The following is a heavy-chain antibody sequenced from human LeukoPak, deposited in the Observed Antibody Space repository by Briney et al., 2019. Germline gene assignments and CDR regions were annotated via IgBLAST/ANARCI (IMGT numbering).Heavy chain of an antibody. D-gene: IGHD2-2*01. J-gene: IGHJ4*02. CDR1: GGSFSGYY. CDR2: INHSGST. V-gene: IGHV4-34*01. Sequence: PSETLSLTCAVYGGSFSGYYWSWIRQPPGKGLEWSEEINHSGSTNYNPSLMSRVTISVDTSKIQFSLKLSSVTAADTAVYYCARDTSEFTALSENFDYWGQGTLVTVSS. CDR3: ARDTSEFTALSENFDY.